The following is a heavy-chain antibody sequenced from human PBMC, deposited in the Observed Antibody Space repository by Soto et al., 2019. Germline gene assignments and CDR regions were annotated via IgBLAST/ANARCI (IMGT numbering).Heavy chain of an antibody. CDR1: GFDFSTHW. J-gene: IGHJ6*02. CDR3: ARRLELPLGASLYYYGMDV. V-gene: IGHV3-74*01. Sequence: GGSLRLSCAASGFDFSTHWMHWVRQAPGKGLEWVSRIDDDGSSTRYADSVKGRFTISRDNAKNIVYLEMTSLRTEDTAVYFCARRLELPLGASLYYYGMDVWGQGTTVTVSS. D-gene: IGHD1-7*01. CDR2: IDDDGSST.